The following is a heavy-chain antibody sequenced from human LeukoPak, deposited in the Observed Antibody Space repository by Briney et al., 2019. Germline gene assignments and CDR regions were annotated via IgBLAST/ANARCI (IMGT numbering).Heavy chain of an antibody. V-gene: IGHV1-69*13. Sequence: SVKVSCKSSGGTFSSYAISWVRQAPGQGLEWMGGIIPIFGTANYAQKFQGRVTITADESTSTAYMELSSLRSEDTAVYYCARHPSGWDGPFGYWGQGTLVTVSS. CDR1: GGTFSSYA. CDR3: ARHPSGWDGPFGY. CDR2: IIPIFGTA. J-gene: IGHJ4*02. D-gene: IGHD6-19*01.